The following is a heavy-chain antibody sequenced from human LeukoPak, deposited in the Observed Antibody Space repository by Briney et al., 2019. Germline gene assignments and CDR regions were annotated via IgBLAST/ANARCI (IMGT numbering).Heavy chain of an antibody. J-gene: IGHJ4*02. CDR1: ADSITSHY. CDR3: ARGGMDLDY. D-gene: IGHD3/OR15-3a*01. Sequence: SETLSLTCSVSADSITSHYWTWIRQSAGKGLEWIGHIYSSGDTNYNPSLKSRVTMSIDMSKNKLSLNVTSVTAADTAIYFCARGGMDLDYWGQGTLVTVSS. CDR2: IYSSGDT. V-gene: IGHV4-4*07.